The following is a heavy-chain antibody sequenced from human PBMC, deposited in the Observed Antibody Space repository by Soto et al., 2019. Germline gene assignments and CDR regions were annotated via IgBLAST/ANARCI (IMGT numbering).Heavy chain of an antibody. V-gene: IGHV4-39*01. CDR1: GGSINSSAYF. CDR2: IYHTGST. J-gene: IGHJ4*02. D-gene: IGHD1-20*01. CDR3: ARLSGYNWYDN. Sequence: ETLSLTCTVSGGSINSSAYFWGWIRQPPGRGLEWIGNIYHTGSTYYNPSLKSRVTISVDTSKTQFSLKLSSVTAADTAVFYCARLSGYNWYDNWGQGTLVTVSS.